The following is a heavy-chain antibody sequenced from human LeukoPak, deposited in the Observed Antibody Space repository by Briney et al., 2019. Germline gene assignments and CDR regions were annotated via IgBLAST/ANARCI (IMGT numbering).Heavy chain of an antibody. Sequence: QPGRSLRLSCAASGFTFSSYAMHWVRRAPGKGLEWVAVISYDGSIKYYADSVKGRFTTSRDNSKSMLYLQMNSLSAEDTAVYYCARGPGYSSGWYVLSVDYWGQGTLVTVFS. CDR3: ARGPGYSSGWYVLSVDY. D-gene: IGHD6-19*01. V-gene: IGHV3-30-3*01. CDR1: GFTFSSYA. CDR2: ISYDGSIK. J-gene: IGHJ4*02.